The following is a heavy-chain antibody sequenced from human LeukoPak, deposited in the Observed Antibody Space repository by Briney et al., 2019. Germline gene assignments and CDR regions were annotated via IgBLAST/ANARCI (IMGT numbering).Heavy chain of an antibody. Sequence: ASVKVSCKASGYTFTSYAMHWVRQAPGQRLEWMGWINAGNGNTKYSQKFQGRVTITRDTSASTAYMELSSLRSEDTAVYYCARGLYYYGSGPGAFDIWGQGTMVAVSS. J-gene: IGHJ3*02. CDR2: INAGNGNT. CDR3: ARGLYYYGSGPGAFDI. V-gene: IGHV1-3*01. D-gene: IGHD3-10*01. CDR1: GYTFTSYA.